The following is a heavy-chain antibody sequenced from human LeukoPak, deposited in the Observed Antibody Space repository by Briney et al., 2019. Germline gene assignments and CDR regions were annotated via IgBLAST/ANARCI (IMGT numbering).Heavy chain of an antibody. CDR1: GFTFSSYA. V-gene: IGHV3-23*01. Sequence: GGSLRLSCAASGFTFSSYAMSWVRQAPGKGLEWVSGISGSGGSTYYADSVKGRFTISRDNSKNTLYLQMNSLRAEDTAVYYCAKAQGYGGNSGIDYWGQGTPVTVSS. D-gene: IGHD4-23*01. CDR3: AKAQGYGGNSGIDY. CDR2: ISGSGGST. J-gene: IGHJ4*02.